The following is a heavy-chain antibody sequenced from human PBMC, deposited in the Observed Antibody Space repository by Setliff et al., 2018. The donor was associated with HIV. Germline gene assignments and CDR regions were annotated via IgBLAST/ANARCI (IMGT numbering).Heavy chain of an antibody. J-gene: IGHJ6*03. CDR1: GGSFSAYY. D-gene: IGHD3-10*01. Sequence: SETLSLTCAVYGGSFSAYYWGWIRHPPGKGLEWIGEIKHNGNSNYNPSLKGRVTISVDTSKNQFSLKLSSVTAADTAVYYCARDQGHGSGRSYYYYYMDVWGKGTTVTVSS. CDR3: ARDQGHGSGRSYYYYYMDV. CDR2: IKHNGNS. V-gene: IGHV4-34*01.